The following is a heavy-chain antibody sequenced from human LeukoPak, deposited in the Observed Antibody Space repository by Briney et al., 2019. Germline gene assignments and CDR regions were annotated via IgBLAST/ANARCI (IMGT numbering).Heavy chain of an antibody. CDR3: AREGRQDYVYFDC. CDR2: INYSGNT. J-gene: IGHJ4*02. CDR1: GDSISSYY. D-gene: IGHD4-17*01. Sequence: SETLSLTCTVSGDSISSYYWSWIRQPPGKGLEWMGYINYSGNTNYNPSLKSRVTISVDTSKNQFSLRLTSVTAADAAVYYCAREGRQDYVYFDCWGQGTLVTVSS. V-gene: IGHV4-59*01.